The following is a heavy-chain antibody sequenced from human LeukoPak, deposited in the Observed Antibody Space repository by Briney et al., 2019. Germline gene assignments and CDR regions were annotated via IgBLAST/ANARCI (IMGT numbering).Heavy chain of an antibody. D-gene: IGHD6-13*01. CDR1: GFTFSNYA. Sequence: GGSLRLSCAASGFTFSNYALTWVRQAPGKGLEWVSAIAFSGSTYYADSVKGRFTISRDDSKNTLYLQMNSLRAEDTAVYYCAKGFLPTSSSSNYVSFDFWGQGTLVTVPS. CDR3: AKGFLPTSSSSNYVSFDF. CDR2: IAFSGST. V-gene: IGHV3-23*01. J-gene: IGHJ4*02.